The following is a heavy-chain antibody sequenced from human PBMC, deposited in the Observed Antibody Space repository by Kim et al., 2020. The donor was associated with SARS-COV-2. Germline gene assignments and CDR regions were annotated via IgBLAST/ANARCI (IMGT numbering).Heavy chain of an antibody. CDR2: INAGNGNT. D-gene: IGHD5-12*01. V-gene: IGHV1-3*01. J-gene: IGHJ6*02. Sequence: ASVKVSCKASGYTFTSYAMHWVRQAPGQRLEWMGWINAGNGNTKYSQKFQGRVTITRDTSASTAYMELSSLRSEDTAVYYCARDGDSGYDFYYYYYGMDVWGQGTTVTVSS. CDR1: GYTFTSYA. CDR3: ARDGDSGYDFYYYYYGMDV.